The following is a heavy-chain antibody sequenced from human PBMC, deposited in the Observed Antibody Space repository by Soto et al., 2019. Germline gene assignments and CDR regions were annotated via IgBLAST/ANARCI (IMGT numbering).Heavy chain of an antibody. V-gene: IGHV4-34*01. CDR1: GGSFSGYS. J-gene: IGHJ1*01. CDR2: INHTGST. D-gene: IGHD2-2*01. Sequence: SETLSLTCAVYGGSFSGYSWTWIRQPPGTGLEWIGEINHTGSTNYNPSLKSRVTISVDTSKNQFSLKLTSVTAADTAVYFCARDRTPEDCLSASCYIPVNWGPGTQVTVSS. CDR3: ARDRTPEDCLSASCYIPVN.